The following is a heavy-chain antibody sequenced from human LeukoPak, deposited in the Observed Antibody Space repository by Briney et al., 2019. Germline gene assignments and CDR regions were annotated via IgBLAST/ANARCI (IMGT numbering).Heavy chain of an antibody. CDR3: ARVGRGDHTWGSYYCDH. Sequence: SETLSRTCTVSGDSFSSYHWSWLRQPPGKGLEWIGYISSSGSTSYNPSLKSRVTIAVDTSKNQFSLKLRSVTAADTAVYYCARVGRGDHTWGSYYCDHWGQGTLVSLSS. V-gene: IGHV4-59*13. CDR2: ISSSGST. J-gene: IGHJ4*02. CDR1: GDSFSSYH. D-gene: IGHD3-16*01.